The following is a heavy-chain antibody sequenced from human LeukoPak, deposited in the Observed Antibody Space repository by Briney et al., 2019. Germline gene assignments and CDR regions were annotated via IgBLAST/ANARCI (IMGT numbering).Heavy chain of an antibody. CDR3: ARASLGSAAFDI. Sequence: GGSLRLSCAASGFTVSSNYMSWVRQAPGKGLEWVSVIYSGGRTYYADSVKGRFTISRDNAKNSLYLQMNSLRAEDTAVYYCARASLGSAAFDIWGQGTMVTVSS. J-gene: IGHJ3*02. CDR1: GFTVSSNY. CDR2: IYSGGRT. V-gene: IGHV3-66*01. D-gene: IGHD3-3*02.